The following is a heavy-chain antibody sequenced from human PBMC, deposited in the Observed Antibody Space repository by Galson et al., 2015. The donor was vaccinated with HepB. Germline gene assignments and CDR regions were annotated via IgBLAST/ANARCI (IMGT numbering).Heavy chain of an antibody. Sequence: SLRLSCAASGFTVSSNYMSWVRQAPGKGLEWVSVIYSGGSTYYADSVKGRFTISRHNSKDTLYLQMNSLRAEDTAVYYCARATNRFTMIVEPGSFDAFDIWGQGTMVTVSS. D-gene: IGHD3-22*01. CDR2: IYSGGST. V-gene: IGHV3-53*04. CDR1: GFTVSSNY. J-gene: IGHJ3*02. CDR3: ARATNRFTMIVEPGSFDAFDI.